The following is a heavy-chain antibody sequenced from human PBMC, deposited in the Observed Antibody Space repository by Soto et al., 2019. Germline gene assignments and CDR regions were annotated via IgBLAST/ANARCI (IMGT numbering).Heavy chain of an antibody. V-gene: IGHV4-39*07. CDR2: FFIGGNT. J-gene: IGHJ4*02. Sequence: PSETLSLTCTVSGGSITGGSISSTTYYWGWMRQPPGKGLEWIASFFIGGNTYYNPSLKSRVTTSVDTSKNQFSLKLSSVTAADTAVYYCARTLYCDDDCFSFDSWGQGTLVTVS. D-gene: IGHD2-21*02. CDR3: ARTLYCDDDCFSFDS. CDR1: GGSITGGSISSTTYY.